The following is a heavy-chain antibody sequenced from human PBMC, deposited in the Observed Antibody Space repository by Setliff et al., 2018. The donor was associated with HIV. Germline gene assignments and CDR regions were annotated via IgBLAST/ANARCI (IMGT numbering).Heavy chain of an antibody. D-gene: IGHD3-16*02. J-gene: IGHJ4*02. V-gene: IGHV4-59*08. CDR2: IYSSGTT. Sequence: PSETLSLTCTVSGDSINGYYWSWFRQPPGRGLEWIGYIYSSGTTKYNPSLKSRVTILVDTPKNQFSLRLSSVTAADTAVYYCARVPSRIMITFGGVIPNYFDYWGQGTLVTVSS. CDR3: ARVPSRIMITFGGVIPNYFDY. CDR1: GDSINGYY.